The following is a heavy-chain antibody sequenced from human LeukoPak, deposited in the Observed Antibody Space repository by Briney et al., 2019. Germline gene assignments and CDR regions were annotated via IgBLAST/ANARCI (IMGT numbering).Heavy chain of an antibody. Sequence: KASETLSLTCGVSGGSISNTNWWSWVRQPPGQGLEWIGEISLTGLTHYNPSLERRVTVSLDKSKNQLSLNLTSVTAADTAVYYCSRENGAFSPFVYWGQGGLVTVSS. CDR2: ISLTGLT. D-gene: IGHD2-8*01. V-gene: IGHV4-4*02. CDR1: GGSISNTNW. CDR3: SRENGAFSPFVY. J-gene: IGHJ4*02.